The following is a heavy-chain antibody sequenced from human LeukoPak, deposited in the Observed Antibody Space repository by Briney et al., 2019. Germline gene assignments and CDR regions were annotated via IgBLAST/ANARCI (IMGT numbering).Heavy chain of an antibody. V-gene: IGHV3-33*03. D-gene: IGHD6-13*01. CDR2: IWYDGSKK. J-gene: IGHJ4*02. Sequence: PGGSLRLSCAASGFTFSGYGMHWVRQAPGKGLEWVALIWYDGSKKYYEDSVKGRFTIPRDNSKNTLYLEMNSLRVEDTAMYYCAKRRQYSSTHFHFDYWGQGTLITVSS. CDR1: GFTFSGYG. CDR3: AKRRQYSSTHFHFDY.